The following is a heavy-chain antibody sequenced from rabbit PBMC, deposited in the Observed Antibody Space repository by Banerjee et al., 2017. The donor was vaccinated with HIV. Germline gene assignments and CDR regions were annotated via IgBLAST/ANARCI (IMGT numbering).Heavy chain of an antibody. D-gene: IGHD1-1*01. J-gene: IGHJ4*01. CDR2: IGPDYGDT. CDR3: ARDRYGSSSDYYWYFNL. V-gene: IGHV1S40*01. CDR1: GFDFSRNA. Sequence: QSLEESGGGLVQPEGSLALTCTASGFDFSRNAMCWVRQAPGKGLEWIGCIGPDYGDTDYASWAKGRFTISKASSTTVTLQMTSLTAADTATYFCARDRYGSSSDYYWYFNLWGPGTLVTVS.